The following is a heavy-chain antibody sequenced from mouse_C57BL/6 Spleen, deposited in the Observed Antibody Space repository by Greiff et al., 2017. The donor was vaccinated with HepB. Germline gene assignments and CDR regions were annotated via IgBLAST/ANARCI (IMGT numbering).Heavy chain of an antibody. CDR1: GYAFTNYL. CDR2: INPGSGGT. CDR3: ARPSNAVVAPIDY. Sequence: QVQLQQSGAELVRPGTSVKVSCKASGYAFTNYLIEWVKQRPGQGLEWIGVINPGSGGTNYNEKFKGKATLTADKSSSTAYMQLSSLTSEDSAVYFCARPSNAVVAPIDYWGQGTTLTVSS. J-gene: IGHJ2*01. D-gene: IGHD1-1*01. V-gene: IGHV1-54*01.